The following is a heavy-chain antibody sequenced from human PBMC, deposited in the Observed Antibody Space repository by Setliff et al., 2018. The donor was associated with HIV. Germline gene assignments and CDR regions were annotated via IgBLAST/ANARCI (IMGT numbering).Heavy chain of an antibody. CDR2: IYHAGNT. CDR3: ARGTTLNVVPDAFDI. V-gene: IGHV4-38-2*02. D-gene: IGHD4-17*01. CDR1: GYSISSGYY. J-gene: IGHJ3*02. Sequence: PSETLSLTCTVTGYSISSGYYWAWIRQPPGKGLEWIGYIYHAGNTYYNPSLKSRVTISVDTSKNQISLRLNSLTAADTAVYHCARGTTLNVVPDAFDIWGQGTMVTVSS.